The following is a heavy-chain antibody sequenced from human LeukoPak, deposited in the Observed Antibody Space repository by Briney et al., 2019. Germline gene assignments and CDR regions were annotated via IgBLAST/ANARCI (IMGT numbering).Heavy chain of an antibody. CDR3: ARVNFRITMIVVAYWYFDL. V-gene: IGHV4-30-4*01. J-gene: IGHJ2*01. Sequence: SETLSLTCAVYGGSFSGYYWSWIRRPPGKGLEWIGYIYYSGSTYYNPSLKSRVTISVDTSKNQFSLKLSSVTAADTAVYYCARVNFRITMIVVAYWYFDLWGRGTLVTVSS. CDR2: IYYSGST. D-gene: IGHD3-22*01. CDR1: GGSFSGYY.